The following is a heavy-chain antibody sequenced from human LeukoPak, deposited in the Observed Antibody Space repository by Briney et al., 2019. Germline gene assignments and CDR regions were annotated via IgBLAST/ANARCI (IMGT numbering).Heavy chain of an antibody. CDR2: VFPADSDT. D-gene: IGHD2-15*01. CDR3: ARYCSGGSCHPGTGFDP. V-gene: IGHV5-51*01. Sequence: GESLKISCKGSGYSFTSSWIGWVRQMPGKGLEWMGIVFPADSDTRYSPSFQGQVTFSADKSISTAYLQWSSLKASDSAMYYCARYCSGGSCHPGTGFDPWGQGTLVTVSS. CDR1: GYSFTSSW. J-gene: IGHJ5*02.